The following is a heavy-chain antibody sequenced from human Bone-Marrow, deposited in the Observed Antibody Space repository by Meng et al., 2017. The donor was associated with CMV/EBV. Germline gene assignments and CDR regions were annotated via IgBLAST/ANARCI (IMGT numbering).Heavy chain of an antibody. CDR2: IYYSGST. J-gene: IGHJ4*02. CDR3: ARDGLGGAPDY. V-gene: IGHV4-39*07. Sequence: GSLRLSCTVSGGSISSSSYYWGWIRQPPGKGLEWIGSIYYSGSTNYNPSLKSRVTISVDTSKNQFSLKLRSVTAADTAVYYCARDGLGGAPDYWGQETLVTVSS. D-gene: IGHD3-16*01. CDR1: GGSISSSSYY.